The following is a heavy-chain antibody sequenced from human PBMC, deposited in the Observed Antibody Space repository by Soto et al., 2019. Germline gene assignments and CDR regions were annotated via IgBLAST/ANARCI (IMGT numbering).Heavy chain of an antibody. CDR2: ISYDGSNK. J-gene: IGHJ6*02. V-gene: IGHV3-30*18. D-gene: IGHD7-27*01. CDR3: AKDLLGPGRAYGMDV. CDR1: GFSFSSYG. Sequence: QVQLVESGGGVVQPGRSLRLSCAASGFSFSSYGMRWVRQAPGKGLEWVAVISYDGSNKYYADSVKGRFTISRDNSKNTLYLQMNSLRAEDTAVYYCAKDLLGPGRAYGMDVWGQGTTVTVSS.